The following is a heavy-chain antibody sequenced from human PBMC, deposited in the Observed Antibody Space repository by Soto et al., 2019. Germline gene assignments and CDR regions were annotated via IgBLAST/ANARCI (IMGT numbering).Heavy chain of an antibody. V-gene: IGHV3-33*01. Sequence: QVQLVESGGGVVQPGRSLRLSCAESGFTFSSYGMHWVRQAPGKGLEWVAVIWYDGSNKYYADSVKGRFTISRDNSKKTLYLQMNSMRAEDTAVYYCARDRGIAVAGTPRQSAGFDYWGQGTLFTVSS. J-gene: IGHJ4*02. CDR3: ARDRGIAVAGTPRQSAGFDY. CDR1: GFTFSSYG. D-gene: IGHD6-19*01. CDR2: IWYDGSNK.